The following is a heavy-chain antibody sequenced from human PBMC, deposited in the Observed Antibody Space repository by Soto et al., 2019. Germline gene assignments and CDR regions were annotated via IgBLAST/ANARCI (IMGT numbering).Heavy chain of an antibody. V-gene: IGHV1-8*01. J-gene: IGHJ4*01. CDR3: ARKKWGTGDFDS. D-gene: IGHD1-26*01. CDR2: MTPNTGNT. CDR1: GYTFTSFD. Sequence: QVQLVQSGAEAKKPGASVKVSCKASGYTFTSFDINWVRQATGQGLEWLGWMTPNTGNTGYAQKFQGRITMTRDTSTSTAYMELNSLTYEDSAVYYCARKKWGTGDFDSWGHGTLVTVPS.